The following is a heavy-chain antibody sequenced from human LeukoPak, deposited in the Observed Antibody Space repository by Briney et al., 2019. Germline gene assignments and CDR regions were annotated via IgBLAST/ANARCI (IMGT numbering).Heavy chain of an antibody. J-gene: IGHJ4*02. CDR1: GGSFSGYY. CDR3: ARGRGRYYDSSGYPGYFDY. V-gene: IGHV4-34*01. CDR2: INHSGST. Sequence: SETLSLTCAVYGGSFSGYYWSWIRQPPGKGLEWIGEINHSGSTNYNPSLKSRVTISVDTSKHQFSLKLSSVTTADTAVYYCARGRGRYYDSSGYPGYFDYWGQGTLVTVSS. D-gene: IGHD3-22*01.